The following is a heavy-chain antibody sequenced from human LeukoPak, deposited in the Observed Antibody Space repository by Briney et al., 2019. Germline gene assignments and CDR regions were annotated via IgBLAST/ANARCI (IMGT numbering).Heavy chain of an antibody. J-gene: IGHJ3*02. Sequence: GESLKISCKGSGYSFTSNWIGWVRQMPGKGLEWMGFIYPGDSDTRYSPSFQGRVTISADKSISTAYLQWSSLKASDTAMYYCARHGYCSGSSCYAFDIWGQGTMVTVSS. CDR3: ARHGYCSGSSCYAFDI. V-gene: IGHV5-51*01. CDR2: IYPGDSDT. CDR1: GYSFTSNW. D-gene: IGHD2-15*01.